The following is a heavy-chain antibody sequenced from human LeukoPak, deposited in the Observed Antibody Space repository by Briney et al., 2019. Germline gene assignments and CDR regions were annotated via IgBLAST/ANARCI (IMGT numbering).Heavy chain of an antibody. Sequence: SETLSLTCAVSGYSISSGYYWGWIRQPPGKGLEWIGRIYTSGSTNYNPSLKSRVTISVDKSKNQFSLKLSSMTAADTAVYYCASSAAGYYYYYMDVWGKGTTVTVSS. CDR3: ASSAAGYYYYYMDV. J-gene: IGHJ6*03. D-gene: IGHD6-13*01. CDR2: IYTSGST. V-gene: IGHV4-38-2*01. CDR1: GYSISSGYY.